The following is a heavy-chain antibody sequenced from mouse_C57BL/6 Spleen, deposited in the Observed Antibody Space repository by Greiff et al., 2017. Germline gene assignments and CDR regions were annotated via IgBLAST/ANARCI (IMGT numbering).Heavy chain of an antibody. V-gene: IGHV1-64*01. J-gene: IGHJ1*03. D-gene: IGHD1-1*01. CDR3: ARSITTVVAKYFDV. Sequence: QVHVKQSGAELAKPGASVKLSCKASGYTFTSYWMHWVKQRPGQGLEWIGMIHPNSGSTNYNEKFKSKATLTVDKSSSTAYMQLSSLTSEDSAVYYCARSITTVVAKYFDVWGTGTTVTVSS. CDR1: GYTFTSYW. CDR2: IHPNSGST.